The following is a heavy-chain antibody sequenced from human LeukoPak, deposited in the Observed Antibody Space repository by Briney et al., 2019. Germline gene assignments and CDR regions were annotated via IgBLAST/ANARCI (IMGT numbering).Heavy chain of an antibody. D-gene: IGHD3-10*01. J-gene: IGHJ3*02. CDR2: VDPEDGET. CDR3: ATRVPARLLWFGELLWDAFDI. CDR1: GYTLTELS. Sequence: ASVKVSCKGSGYTLTELSMHWVRQAPGKGLEWMGGVDPEDGETIYAQKFQGRVTMTEDTSTDTAYMELSSLRSEDTAVYYCATRVPARLLWFGELLWDAFDIWGQGTMVTVSS. V-gene: IGHV1-24*01.